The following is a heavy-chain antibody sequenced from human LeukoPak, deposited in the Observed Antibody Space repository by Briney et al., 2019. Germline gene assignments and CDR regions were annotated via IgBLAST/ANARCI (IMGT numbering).Heavy chain of an antibody. Sequence: SVKVSCTSSGGTFTDYGIRWVRHAPGQGLEWMGRIIPIFTTANYAQKFQGRVTITADTSTNTAYMELTSLRSEDTAVYHCASDGGFEYYFDYWGQGTLLTVSS. CDR1: GGTFTDYG. V-gene: IGHV1-69*06. D-gene: IGHD2/OR15-2a*01. CDR3: ASDGGFEYYFDY. CDR2: IIPIFTTA. J-gene: IGHJ4*02.